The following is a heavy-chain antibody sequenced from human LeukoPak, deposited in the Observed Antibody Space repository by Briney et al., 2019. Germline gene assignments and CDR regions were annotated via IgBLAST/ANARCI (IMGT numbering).Heavy chain of an antibody. J-gene: IGHJ4*02. CDR2: IIPIFGTA. CDR3: ARDESIAAAGFDY. D-gene: IGHD6-13*01. CDR1: GGTFSSYA. V-gene: IGHV1-69*01. Sequence: GSSVKVSCKASGGTFSSYAISLVRQAPGQGLEWMGGIIPIFGTANYAQKFQGRVTITADESTSTAYMELSSLRSEDTAVYYCARDESIAAAGFDYWGQGTLVTVSS.